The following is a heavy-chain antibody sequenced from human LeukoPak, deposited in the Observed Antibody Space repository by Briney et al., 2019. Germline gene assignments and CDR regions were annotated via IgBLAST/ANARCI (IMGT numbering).Heavy chain of an antibody. J-gene: IGHJ4*02. CDR2: ISAYNGNT. Sequence: GAPVKVSCKASGYTFTSYGISWMRQAPGQGLEWMGWISAYNGNTNYAQKLQGRVTMTTDTSTSTAYMELRSLRSDDTAVYYCARGEQWLVGYYFDYWGQGTLVTVSS. D-gene: IGHD6-19*01. V-gene: IGHV1-18*01. CDR1: GYTFTSYG. CDR3: ARGEQWLVGYYFDY.